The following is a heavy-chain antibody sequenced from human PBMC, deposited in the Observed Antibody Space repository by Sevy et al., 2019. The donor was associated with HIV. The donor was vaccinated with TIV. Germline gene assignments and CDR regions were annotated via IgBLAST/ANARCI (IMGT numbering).Heavy chain of an antibody. CDR3: ARDGAAAGTGAIYYYYGMDV. CDR2: IWYDGSNK. D-gene: IGHD6-13*01. J-gene: IGHJ6*02. CDR1: GFTFSSYG. V-gene: IGHV3-33*01. Sequence: GSLRLSCAASGFTFSSYGMHWVRQAPGKGLEWVAVIWYDGSNKYYADSVKGRFTISRDNSKNTLYLQMNSLRAEDTAVYYCARDGAAAGTGAIYYYYGMDVWGQGTTVTVSS.